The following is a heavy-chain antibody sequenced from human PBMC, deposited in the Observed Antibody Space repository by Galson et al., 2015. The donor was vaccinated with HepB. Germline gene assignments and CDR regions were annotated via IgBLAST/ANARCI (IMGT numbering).Heavy chain of an antibody. CDR1: GFTFSSYA. V-gene: IGHV3-30*04. CDR2: ISYDGGNK. CDR3: ARSTDCSSTSCYSPFDY. Sequence: SLRLSCAASGFTFSSYAMHWVRQAPGKGLEWVAVISYDGGNKHYADSVKGRFTISRDNSKNTLYLQMNSLRAEDTAVYYCARSTDCSSTSCYSPFDYWGQGTLVTVSS. D-gene: IGHD2-2*01. J-gene: IGHJ4*02.